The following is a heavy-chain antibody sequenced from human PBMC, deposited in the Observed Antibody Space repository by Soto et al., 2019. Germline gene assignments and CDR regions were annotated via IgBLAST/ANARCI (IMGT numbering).Heavy chain of an antibody. CDR3: AREGAPTHGAGFEY. D-gene: IGHD4-17*01. CDR2: ISADSRVT. J-gene: IGHJ4*02. Sequence: GKGLEWVAVISADSRVTYYADSVKGRFTISRDNSKNMLYLQMSSLRDEDTAVFYCAREGAPTHGAGFEYWGQGTPVTGSS. V-gene: IGHV3-30*04.